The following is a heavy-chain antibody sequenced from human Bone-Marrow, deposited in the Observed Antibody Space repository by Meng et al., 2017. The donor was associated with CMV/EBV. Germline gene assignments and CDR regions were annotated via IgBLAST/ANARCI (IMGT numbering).Heavy chain of an antibody. J-gene: IGHJ4*02. CDR1: GFTFSSYG. Sequence: SGFTFSSYGMHWVRQAPGKGLEWVAVISYDGSNKYYADSVKGRFTISRDNSKNTLYLQMNSLGAEDTAVYYCAKDFGQWLVRGSFDYWGQGTLVTVSS. CDR3: AKDFGQWLVRGSFDY. CDR2: ISYDGSNK. D-gene: IGHD6-19*01. V-gene: IGHV3-30*18.